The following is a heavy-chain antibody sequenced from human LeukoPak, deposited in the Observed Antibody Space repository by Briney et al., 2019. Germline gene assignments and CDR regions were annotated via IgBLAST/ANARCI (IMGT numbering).Heavy chain of an antibody. CDR1: GFTFDDYA. D-gene: IGHD6-6*01. V-gene: IGHV3-9*01. CDR3: ARDSIAARRDTSAFDY. Sequence: GGSLRLSCAASGFTFDDYAMHWVRQAPGKGLEWVSGISWNSGSIGYADSVKGRFTISRDNSKNTLYLQMNSLRAEDTAVYYCARDSIAARRDTSAFDYWGQGTLVTVSS. J-gene: IGHJ4*02. CDR2: ISWNSGSI.